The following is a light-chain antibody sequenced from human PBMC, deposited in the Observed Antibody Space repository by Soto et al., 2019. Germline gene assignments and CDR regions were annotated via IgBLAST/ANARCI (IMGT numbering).Light chain of an antibody. V-gene: IGLV2-14*01. J-gene: IGLJ3*02. CDR1: SSDVGFYNF. Sequence: SALTQPASVSGSPGQSITISCTGTSSDVGFYNFVSWYQQNPGKAPQSLIYEVTNRPPGVSNRFSGSKSGNTASLTVSGLQAEDEADYYCSSYTTNSTWVFGGGTKLTVL. CDR2: EVT. CDR3: SSYTTNSTWV.